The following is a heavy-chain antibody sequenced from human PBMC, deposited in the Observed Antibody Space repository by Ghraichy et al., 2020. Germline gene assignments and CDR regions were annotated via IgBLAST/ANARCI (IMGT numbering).Heavy chain of an antibody. Sequence: GGSLRLSCAASGFTFNSYWMHWVRQAPGKGLVWVSFINSEGSTTSYADSVKGRFTISRDNAKNTLYLQMNSLRAEDTAVYYCARAPYYARGTCWFDPWGQGTLVTVSS. CDR2: INSEGSTT. V-gene: IGHV3-74*01. CDR1: GFTFNSYW. J-gene: IGHJ5*02. CDR3: ARAPYYARGTCWFDP. D-gene: IGHD3-10*02.